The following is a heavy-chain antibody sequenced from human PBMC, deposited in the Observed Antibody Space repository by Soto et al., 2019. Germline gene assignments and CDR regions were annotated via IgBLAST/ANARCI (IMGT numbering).Heavy chain of an antibody. CDR3: ARTDIWAY. CDR2: GSPGDSDT. CDR1: GYILTNCW. D-gene: IGHD2-21*01. J-gene: IGHJ4*02. V-gene: IGHV5-51*01. Sequence: GESLKISCKASGYILTNCWIGWVRQMPGKGLEWMWLGSPGDSDTRYSPSFQGHVTISAEGSTSTAPVAPQGLRSDDEAVYYCARTDIWAYSGQGTLVTVAS.